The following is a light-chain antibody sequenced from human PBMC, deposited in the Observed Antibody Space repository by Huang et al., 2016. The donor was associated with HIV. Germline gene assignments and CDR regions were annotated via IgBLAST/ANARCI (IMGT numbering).Light chain of an antibody. Sequence: IVLTQSPATLSLSPGERATLSCRASQSLNKFLAWYQQKPGQAPRLLNYNATDRATGVPARFSSGGSGTDFTLTITDLKAEDFAIYYCQQRSSSLTFGGGTKVEIK. J-gene: IGKJ4*01. CDR2: NAT. CDR3: QQRSSSLT. CDR1: QSLNKF. V-gene: IGKV3-11*01.